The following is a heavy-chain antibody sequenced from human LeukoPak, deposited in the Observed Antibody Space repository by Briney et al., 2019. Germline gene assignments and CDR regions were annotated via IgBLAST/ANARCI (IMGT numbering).Heavy chain of an antibody. V-gene: IGHV3-74*01. CDR3: ARAYNSHFDY. CDR2: IKSDGSST. J-gene: IGHJ4*02. D-gene: IGHD1-1*01. CDR1: GFTFSSYW. Sequence: LTGGSLRLSCAASGFTFSSYWMHWVRQAPGKGLVCVSRIKSDGSSTTYADSVKGRFTISRDDAKKTLYLQMNSLRAEDTAVYYCARAYNSHFDYWGQGALVTVSS.